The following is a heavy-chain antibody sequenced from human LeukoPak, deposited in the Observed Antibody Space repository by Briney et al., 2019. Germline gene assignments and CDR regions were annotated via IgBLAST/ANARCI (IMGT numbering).Heavy chain of an antibody. V-gene: IGHV3-9*01. J-gene: IGHJ4*02. Sequence: GGSLRLSCAASGFTFDDYAMHWVRQAPGKGLEWVSGISWNSGSIGYADSVKXRFTISRDNAKNSLYLQMNSLRAEDTALYYCAKEXDSSSWYEAHFDYWGQGTLVTVSS. CDR1: GFTFDDYA. D-gene: IGHD6-13*01. CDR2: ISWNSGSI. CDR3: AKEXDSSSWYEAHFDY.